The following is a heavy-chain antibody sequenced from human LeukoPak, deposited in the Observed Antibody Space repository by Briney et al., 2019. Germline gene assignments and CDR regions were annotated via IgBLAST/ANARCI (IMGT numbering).Heavy chain of an antibody. J-gene: IGHJ3*02. CDR2: INPNSGGT. Sequence: ASVKVSCKASGYTFTGYYMHWVRQAPGQGLEWMGWINPNSGGTNYAQKFQGRVAMTRDTSISTAYMELSRLRSDDTAVYYCARVISGYGSGKLDAFDIWGQGTMVTVSS. V-gene: IGHV1-2*02. CDR3: ARVISGYGSGKLDAFDI. D-gene: IGHD3-10*01. CDR1: GYTFTGYY.